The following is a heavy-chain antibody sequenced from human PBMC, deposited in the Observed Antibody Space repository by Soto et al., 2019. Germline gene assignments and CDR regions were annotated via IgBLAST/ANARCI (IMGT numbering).Heavy chain of an antibody. CDR3: ASGGYCSGGSCYWYFDL. D-gene: IGHD2-15*01. V-gene: IGHV1-69*01. CDR1: GGTFSSYA. Sequence: QVQLVQSGAEVKKPGSSVKVSCKASGGTFSSYAISWVRQAPGQGLEWVGGIIPIFGTANYAQKFQGRVTITADESTSTAYMELSSLRSEDTAVYYCASGGYCSGGSCYWYFDLWGRGTLVTVSS. CDR2: IIPIFGTA. J-gene: IGHJ2*01.